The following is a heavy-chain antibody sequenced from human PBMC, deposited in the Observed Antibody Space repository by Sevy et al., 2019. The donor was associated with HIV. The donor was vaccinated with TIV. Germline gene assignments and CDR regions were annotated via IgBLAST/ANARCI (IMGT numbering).Heavy chain of an antibody. CDR3: ARGPDYYGSGSYLRGGAFDI. V-gene: IGHV3-53*01. Sequence: GGSLRLSCAASGFTVSSNYMSWVRQAPGKGLEWVSVIYSGGSTYYADSVKGRFTISRDNSKNTLYLQMNSLRAEDTAVDYCARGPDYYGSGSYLRGGAFDIWGQGTMVTVSS. CDR1: GFTVSSNY. CDR2: IYSGGST. D-gene: IGHD3-10*01. J-gene: IGHJ3*02.